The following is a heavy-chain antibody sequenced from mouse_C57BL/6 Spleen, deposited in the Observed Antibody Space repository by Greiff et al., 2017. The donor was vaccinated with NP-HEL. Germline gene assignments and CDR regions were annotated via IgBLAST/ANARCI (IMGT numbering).Heavy chain of an antibody. CDR2: FNPSNGGT. Sequence: QVQLQQPGTELVKPGASVKLSCKASGYTFINSWMPWVTQRPGQGLEWIGDFNPSNGGTTSNEKFKNKATLTADKSSGTAYMQLSSLTSEDAAVYYCARDSGYAFDYWGQGTTLTVSS. CDR1: GYTFINSW. J-gene: IGHJ2*01. D-gene: IGHD3-2*02. CDR3: ARDSGYAFDY. V-gene: IGHV1-53*01.